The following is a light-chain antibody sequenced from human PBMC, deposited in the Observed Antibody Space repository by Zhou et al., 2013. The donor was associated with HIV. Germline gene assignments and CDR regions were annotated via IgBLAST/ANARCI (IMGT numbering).Light chain of an antibody. Sequence: DIQLTQSPSSLSASVGDRVTLTCRASESITSHLNWFQQKPGKAPNLLIYAASSLHSGVPSRFSGSGSGTDFTLTISSLQPEDFAIYYCQQSYSNPITFG. V-gene: IGKV1-39*01. CDR3: QQSYSNPIT. J-gene: IGKJ5*01. CDR1: ESITSH. CDR2: AAS.